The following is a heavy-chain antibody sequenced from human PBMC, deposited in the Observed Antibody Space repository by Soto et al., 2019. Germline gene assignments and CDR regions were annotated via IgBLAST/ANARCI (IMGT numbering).Heavy chain of an antibody. D-gene: IGHD3-22*01. J-gene: IGHJ6*02. CDR1: GSTFSRQG. CDR2: IGNDGSNN. Sequence: GGSLRLSCAASGSTFSRQGMHGVRQAPGKGRGGVAVIGNDGSNNYYADSVNGRLTLSRHNSKNTLSPQMNRPRAEDTAVSYCARDRNYYDSRGCPPPYNYYGMDVWGHGT. CDR3: ARDRNYYDSRGCPPPYNYYGMDV. V-gene: IGHV3-33*01.